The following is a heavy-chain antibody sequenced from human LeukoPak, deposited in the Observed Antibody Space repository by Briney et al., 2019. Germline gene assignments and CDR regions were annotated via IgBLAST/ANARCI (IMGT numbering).Heavy chain of an antibody. Sequence: PGGSLRLSCAASGFTFSSYAMSWVRQAPGKGLEWVSAISGSGGSTYYADSVKGRFTISRDNAKNSLYLQMNSLRAEDTAVYYCARHVVAVGFDYWGQGTLVTVSS. V-gene: IGHV3-23*01. CDR2: ISGSGGST. D-gene: IGHD3-22*01. CDR1: GFTFSSYA. J-gene: IGHJ4*02. CDR3: ARHVVAVGFDY.